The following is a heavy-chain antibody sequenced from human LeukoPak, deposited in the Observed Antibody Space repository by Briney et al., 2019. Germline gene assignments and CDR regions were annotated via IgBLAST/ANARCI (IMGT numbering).Heavy chain of an antibody. J-gene: IGHJ5*02. V-gene: IGHV1-2*02. D-gene: IGHD1-7*01. CDR3: ARPLTGTVLAGFDP. CDR1: GYTFTGYY. CDR2: INPNSGGT. Sequence: ASVKVSCKASGYTFTGYYMHWVRQAPGQGLEWMGWINPNSGGTNYAQKFQGRVTMTRDTSISTAYMELSRLRSDDTAVYYCARPLTGTVLAGFDPWGQGTLVTVSS.